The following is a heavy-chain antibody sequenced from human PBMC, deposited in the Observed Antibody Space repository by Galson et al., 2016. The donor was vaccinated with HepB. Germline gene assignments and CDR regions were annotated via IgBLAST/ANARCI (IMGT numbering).Heavy chain of an antibody. V-gene: IGHV3-53*01. Sequence: SLRLSCAASGFTVSSNYMSWVRQAPGKGLEWVSVIYSGGSTYYADSVKGRFTISRDNSKNTLYLQMDSLRAEDTAVYYRVAHYYDSSGYWYFDLWGRGTLVTVSS. CDR2: IYSGGST. J-gene: IGHJ2*01. CDR1: GFTVSSNY. D-gene: IGHD3-22*01. CDR3: VAHYYDSSGYWYFDL.